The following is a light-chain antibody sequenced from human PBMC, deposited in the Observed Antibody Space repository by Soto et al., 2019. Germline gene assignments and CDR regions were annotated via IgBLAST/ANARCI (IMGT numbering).Light chain of an antibody. CDR2: GAP. Sequence: DVVMTQSPLSLPVTLGQPSSISCRSSQSLASSYGNTFLIWYQQKPGXAPXLLXXGAPNRATDIPDRFSGRGSGTDFTLTISRLEPEDFAVYYCQQYGSSPHSSTFGQGTRLEIK. V-gene: IGKV2-30*01. CDR1: QSLASSYGNTF. J-gene: IGKJ5*01. CDR3: QQYGSSPHSST.